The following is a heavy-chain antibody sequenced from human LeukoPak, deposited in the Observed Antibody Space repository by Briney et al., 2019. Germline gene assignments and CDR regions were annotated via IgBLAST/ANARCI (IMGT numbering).Heavy chain of an antibody. CDR1: GGTFSNYA. V-gene: IGHV1-69*05. J-gene: IGHJ5*02. Sequence: EASVKVSCKASGGTFSNYAISWVRQAPGQGLEWLGGIIPMFGTAKYAQKFQGRVTITTDESTTTAYMELISLRFEDTAVYYCLRRQALRGRHRAFDPWGQGTLVTVTS. D-gene: IGHD6-25*01. CDR3: LRRQALRGRHRAFDP. CDR2: IIPMFGTA.